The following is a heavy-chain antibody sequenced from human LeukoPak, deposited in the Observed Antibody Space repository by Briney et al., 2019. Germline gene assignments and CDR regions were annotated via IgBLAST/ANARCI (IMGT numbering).Heavy chain of an antibody. CDR3: ARGTNINYDYYYYYMDV. Sequence: SETLSLACAVYGGSFSGFYWTWIRQPPGKGLEWIGEINHTGGTSYNQSLKSRVTISVDTSKNQFSLRLSSVTAADTAVYYCARGTNINYDYYYYYMDVWGKGTTVTVSS. V-gene: IGHV4-34*01. CDR2: INHTGGT. J-gene: IGHJ6*03. D-gene: IGHD4-11*01. CDR1: GGSFSGFY.